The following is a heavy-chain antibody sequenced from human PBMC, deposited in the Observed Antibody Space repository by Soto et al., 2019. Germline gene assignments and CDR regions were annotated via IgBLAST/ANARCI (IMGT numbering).Heavy chain of an antibody. V-gene: IGHV3-48*02. CDR3: ARGDDILTGTLDY. CDR2: ISSSGGTI. CDR1: GFTLSSYS. Sequence: GGSLRLSCAASGFTLSSYSMNWVRQAPGKGLEWVSYISSSGGTIYYADSVKDRFTISRDNAKNSLYLQMNSLRDEDTAVYYCARGDDILTGTLDYWGQGTLVTV. J-gene: IGHJ4*02. D-gene: IGHD3-9*01.